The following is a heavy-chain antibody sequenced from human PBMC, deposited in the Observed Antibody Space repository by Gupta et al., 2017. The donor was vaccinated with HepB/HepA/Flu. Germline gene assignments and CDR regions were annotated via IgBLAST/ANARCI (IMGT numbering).Heavy chain of an antibody. CDR2: MNPNSGNT. CDR3: ARGTDSSSSSYYYYYGMDV. D-gene: IGHD6-6*01. CDR1: GYTFTSYD. J-gene: IGHJ6*02. V-gene: IGHV1-8*01. Sequence: QVQLVQSGAEVKKPGASVKVSCKASGYTFTSYDINWVRQATGQGLEWMGWMNPNSGNTGYAQKFQGRVTMTRNTSISTAYMELSSLRSEDTAVYYCARGTDSSSSSYYYYYGMDVWGQGTTVTVSS.